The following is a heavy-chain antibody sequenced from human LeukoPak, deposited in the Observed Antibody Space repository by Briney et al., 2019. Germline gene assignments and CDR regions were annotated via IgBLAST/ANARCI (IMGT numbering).Heavy chain of an antibody. CDR3: ARGYFDWLLDH. V-gene: IGHV3-20*04. CDR2: INWNADST. D-gene: IGHD3-9*01. CDR1: GFTFDDSG. Sequence: GGSLRLSCAASGFTFDDSGMSWVRQAPGKGLEWVSGINWNADSTAYADSVKGRFTISRDNAKNSLYLQMNSLRAEDTALYYCARGYFDWLLDHWGQGTLVTVSS. J-gene: IGHJ4*02.